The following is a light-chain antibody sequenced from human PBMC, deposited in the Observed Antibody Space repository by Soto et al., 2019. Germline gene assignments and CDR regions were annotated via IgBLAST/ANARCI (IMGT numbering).Light chain of an antibody. CDR3: QQYGSSPL. V-gene: IGKV3-20*01. Sequence: EIVLTQSPGTLSLSPGERATFSCRASQSVSSSYLAWYQQKPGQAPRLLIYGASSRATGIPDRFSGSGSGTDFTLTISRLEPEDFAVYYCQQYGSSPLFGPGTKVDIK. CDR2: GAS. CDR1: QSVSSSY. J-gene: IGKJ3*01.